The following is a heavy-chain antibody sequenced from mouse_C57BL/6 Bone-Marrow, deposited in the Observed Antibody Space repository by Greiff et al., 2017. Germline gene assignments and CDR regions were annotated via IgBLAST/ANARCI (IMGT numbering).Heavy chain of an antibody. CDR1: EYEFPSHD. D-gene: IGHD4-1*01. V-gene: IGHV5-2*01. CDR2: INSDGGST. CDR3: ARDHWDICFAY. J-gene: IGHJ3*01. Sequence: EVMLVESGGGLVQPGESLKLSCESNEYEFPSHDMSWVRKTPEKRLELVADINSDGGSTYYPDTMERRFIISRDNTKKTLYLQMCSLRSEDTALYYCARDHWDICFAYWGQGTLVTVSA.